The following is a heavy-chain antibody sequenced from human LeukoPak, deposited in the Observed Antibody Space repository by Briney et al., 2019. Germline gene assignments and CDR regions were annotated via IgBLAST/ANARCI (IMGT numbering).Heavy chain of an antibody. V-gene: IGHV4-61*02. Sequence: SETLSLTCTVSGASISSGSHHWSWIRQPPGKGLEWIGRIYISGSTNYNPSLKSRVTMSGDSSKNQFSLKLSSLTAADTAVYYCARERYSSGWYLDYWGQGTLVTVSS. D-gene: IGHD6-19*01. CDR1: GASISSGSHH. J-gene: IGHJ4*02. CDR3: ARERYSSGWYLDY. CDR2: IYISGST.